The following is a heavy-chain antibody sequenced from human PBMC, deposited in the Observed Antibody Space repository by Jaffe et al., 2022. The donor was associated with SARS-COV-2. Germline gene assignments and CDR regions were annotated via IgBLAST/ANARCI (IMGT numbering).Heavy chain of an antibody. CDR3: ARVSRYCNAGNCADAFDI. V-gene: IGHV3-7*01. J-gene: IGHJ3*02. CDR2: INQDESEK. CDR1: GFTFSRYS. Sequence: EVQLVESGGGLVQPGGSLRLSCAASGFTFSRYSMSWVRQTAGKGLQWVANINQDESEKYYVDSVKGRFTISRDNAMNSLFLQMNSLRVEDTAVFFCARVSRYCNAGNCADAFDIWGQGTMVTVSS. D-gene: IGHD2-15*01.